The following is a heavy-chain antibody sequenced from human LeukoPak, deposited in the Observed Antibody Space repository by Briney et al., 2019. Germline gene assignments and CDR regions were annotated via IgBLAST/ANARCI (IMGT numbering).Heavy chain of an antibody. V-gene: IGHV3-48*01. D-gene: IGHD4-17*01. CDR1: GFTFSSYS. CDR3: ARVHDYGDCFDY. J-gene: IGHJ4*02. Sequence: GGSLRLSCAASGFTFSSYSMNWVRQAPGQGLEWISYISSGSDSIYYADSVKGRFIISRDNAKNSLYLQMNSLRAEDTAVYYCARVHDYGDCFDYWGQGTLVTVSS. CDR2: ISSGSDSI.